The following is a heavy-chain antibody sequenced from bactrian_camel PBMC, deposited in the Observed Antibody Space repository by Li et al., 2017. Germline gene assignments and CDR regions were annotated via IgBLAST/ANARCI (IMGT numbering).Heavy chain of an antibody. Sequence: HVQLVESGGGSVQAGGSLRLSCVASGATYSSNCMGWFRQAPGKEREVVATTYTRARGGGGYYADSVKGRFTISQDKAKRTLYLQMHSLKPIDTGMYYCAARRSGRISDGLLSPRTYHYWGQGTQVTVS. CDR3: AARRSGRISDGLLSPRTYHY. J-gene: IGHJ4*01. CDR2: TYTRARGGGG. CDR1: GATYSSNC. D-gene: IGHD2*01. V-gene: IGHV3S54*01.